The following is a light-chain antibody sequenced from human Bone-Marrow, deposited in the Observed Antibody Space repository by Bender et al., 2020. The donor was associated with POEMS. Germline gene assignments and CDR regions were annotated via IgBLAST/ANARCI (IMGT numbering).Light chain of an antibody. CDR3: QVWDSGADLYV. J-gene: IGLJ1*01. V-gene: IGLV3-21*03. CDR1: NIGSKS. Sequence: SNVLTQPPSVSVAPGKTARITCGENNIGSKSVHWYQQKPGQAPVLVVYDDSDRPSGIPERFSGSNSGNTATLTISRVEAGDEADYYCQVWDSGADLYVFGTGTKLTVL. CDR2: DDS.